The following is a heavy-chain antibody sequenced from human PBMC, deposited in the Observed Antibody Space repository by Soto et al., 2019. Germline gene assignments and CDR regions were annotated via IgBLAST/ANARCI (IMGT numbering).Heavy chain of an antibody. CDR1: GDSISSFY. V-gene: IGHV4-59*01. CDR2: IYYTGST. J-gene: IGHJ4*02. CDR3: ARAPDPISRYFDY. Sequence: QVQLQESGPGLVKPSETLSLTCTVSGDSISSFYWSWIRQPPGKGLELIGYIYYTGSTNYNPSLKSRAXXSXDXXKNPFSLKLSSVTAADTAVYYCARAPDPISRYFDYWGQGTLVTVSS.